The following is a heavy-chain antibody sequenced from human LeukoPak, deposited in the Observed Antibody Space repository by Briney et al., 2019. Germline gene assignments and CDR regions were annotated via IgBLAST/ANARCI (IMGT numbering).Heavy chain of an antibody. CDR3: ARDVSPRYSSGWADAHDI. Sequence: GGSLRLSCVASGFTFDTYWMIRVRPAPGNELVWVTNIKEENNERHYADSVWVRFTISRANAKNYLLLKMSSLRAADTAVYYCARDVSPRYSSGWADAHDIWGQGTMVTVSS. V-gene: IGHV3-7*01. D-gene: IGHD6-19*01. CDR1: GFTFDTYW. CDR2: IKEENNER. J-gene: IGHJ3*02.